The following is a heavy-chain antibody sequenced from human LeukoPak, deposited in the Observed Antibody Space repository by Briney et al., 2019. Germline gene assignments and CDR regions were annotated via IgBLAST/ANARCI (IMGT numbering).Heavy chain of an antibody. CDR3: ARGRGGSYYGRNLDY. CDR1: GGSIRSSYYY. CDR2: IYDSGST. Sequence: SETLSLTCTVSGGSIRSSYYYWGWIRQPPGKGLEWIGSIYDSGSTYYNPSLKSRVTISVDTSKNQFSLKLSSVTAADTAVYYCARGRGGSYYGRNLDYWGQGTLVTVSS. D-gene: IGHD1-26*01. J-gene: IGHJ4*02. V-gene: IGHV4-39*07.